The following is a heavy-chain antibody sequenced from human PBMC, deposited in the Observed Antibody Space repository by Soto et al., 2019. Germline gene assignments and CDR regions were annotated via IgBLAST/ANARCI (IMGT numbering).Heavy chain of an antibody. CDR3: ARKPAERVATGSEYYYGMDA. CDR1: GYSFTSYW. J-gene: IGHJ6*04. CDR2: IYPGDSDT. Sequence: PGESLKISCKGSGYSFTSYWIGWVRQMPGKGLEWMGIIYPGDSDTRYSPSFQGQVTISADKSISTAYLQWSSLKASDTAMYYCARKPAERVATGSEYYYGMDAWGKGTTVTFSS. V-gene: IGHV5-51*01. D-gene: IGHD5-12*01.